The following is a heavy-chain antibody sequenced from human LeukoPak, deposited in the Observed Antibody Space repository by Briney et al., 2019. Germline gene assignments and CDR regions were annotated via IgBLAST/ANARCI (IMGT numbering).Heavy chain of an antibody. D-gene: IGHD2-15*01. CDR3: ARRAFPTSYSL. CDR2: INHSGST. J-gene: IGHJ4*02. CDR1: SGSFSGYY. Sequence: PSETLSLTCAVYSGSFSGYYWSWIRQSPGKGLEWIGEINHSGSTNYNPSLKSRVTISIDTSKNQFSLKLRSVTAADTAVYFWARRAFPTSYSLWGQGTLVTVSS. V-gene: IGHV4-34*01.